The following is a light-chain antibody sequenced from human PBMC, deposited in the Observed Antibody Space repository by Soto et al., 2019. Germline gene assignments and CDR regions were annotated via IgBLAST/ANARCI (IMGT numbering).Light chain of an antibody. CDR3: LQDDHYPLT. CDR2: DAS. V-gene: IGKV1-6*01. Sequence: AVQMTQSPSSLSASVGARVTITCRASQAIRNDLSWYQQKPGKAPKLLMFDASKLQSGVPSRFSGSGFGTEFTLTITTLQPEDFATYYCLQDDHYPLTFGGGTKVEIK. CDR1: QAIRND. J-gene: IGKJ4*01.